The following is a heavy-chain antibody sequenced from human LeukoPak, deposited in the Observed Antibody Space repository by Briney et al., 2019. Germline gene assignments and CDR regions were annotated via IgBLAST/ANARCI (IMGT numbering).Heavy chain of an antibody. CDR1: GFTFSSYG. CDR2: ISYDGSNK. V-gene: IGHV3-30*18. Sequence: PGGSLRLSCAASGFTFSSYGMHWVRQAPGKGLEWVAVISYDGSNKYYADSAKGRFTISRDNSKNTLYLQMNSLRAEDTAVYYCAKLVHVLRYFDWLLYGSPFDYWGQGTLVTVSS. J-gene: IGHJ4*02. D-gene: IGHD3-9*01. CDR3: AKLVHVLRYFDWLLYGSPFDY.